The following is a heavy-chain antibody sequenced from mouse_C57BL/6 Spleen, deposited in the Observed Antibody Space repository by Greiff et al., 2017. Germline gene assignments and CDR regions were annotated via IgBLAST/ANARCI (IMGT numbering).Heavy chain of an antibody. CDR1: GYTFTDYE. V-gene: IGHV1-15*01. D-gene: IGHD2-13*01. CDR3: TECDVQYYFDY. CDR2: IDPETGGT. J-gene: IGHJ2*01. Sequence: VQLQQSGAELVRPGASVTLSCKASGYTFTDYEMHWVKQTPVHGLEWIGAIDPETGGTDYHQKFTGKAILTAEKSSNTACMELRNLTSEDSAGYYCTECDVQYYFDYWGQGTTLTVSS.